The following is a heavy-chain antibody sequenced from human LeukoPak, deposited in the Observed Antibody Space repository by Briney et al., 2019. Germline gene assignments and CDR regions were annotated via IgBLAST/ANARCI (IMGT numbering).Heavy chain of an antibody. CDR2: IKEGGSET. D-gene: IGHD1-26*01. Sequence: AGGSLRLSCAASGFTFESYWMAWVRQAPGKGLEWVAHIKEGGSETYSVDSVKGRFTISRDNAKSTLYLQMNGLRVEDTAIYYCARGGSRGSFDNWGQGALVTVSS. J-gene: IGHJ4*02. CDR3: ARGGSRGSFDN. V-gene: IGHV3-7*04. CDR1: GFTFESYW.